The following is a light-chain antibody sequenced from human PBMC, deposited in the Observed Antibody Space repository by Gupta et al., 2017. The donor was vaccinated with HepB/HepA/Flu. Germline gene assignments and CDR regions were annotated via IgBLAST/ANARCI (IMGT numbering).Light chain of an antibody. V-gene: IGKV1-39*01. J-gene: IGKJ5*01. CDR3: QQTDSTPNT. CDR2: AAS. CDR1: QSITTF. Sequence: DIQMTQSPSSLSASLGDRVTITCQASQSITTFLVWYQHKPGKAPKLLIYAASSLQSGVPSRFSGSGSVTDFTLTIIRLQPEDFATYYCQQTDSTPNTFGQGTPMESK.